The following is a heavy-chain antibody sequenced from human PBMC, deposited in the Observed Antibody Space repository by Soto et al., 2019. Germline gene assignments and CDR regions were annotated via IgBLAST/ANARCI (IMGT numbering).Heavy chain of an antibody. CDR1: GGSISSYY. Sequence: QVQLQESGPGLVKPSETLSLTCTVSGGSISSYYWSWIRQPPGKGLEWIGYIYYSGSTNYNPSLKIRVTISVDTSKNQFSLKLSSVTAADTAVYYCARDSRYCSGGSCYNRKIFDYWGQGTLVTVSS. V-gene: IGHV4-59*01. J-gene: IGHJ4*02. CDR3: ARDSRYCSGGSCYNRKIFDY. CDR2: IYYSGST. D-gene: IGHD2-15*01.